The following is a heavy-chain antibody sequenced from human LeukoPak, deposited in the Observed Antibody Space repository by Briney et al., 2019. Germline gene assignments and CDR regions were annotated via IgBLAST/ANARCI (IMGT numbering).Heavy chain of an antibody. CDR3: ARDLSGVTGYTYGRGIDY. Sequence: GGSLRLSCVASGFTFSSYSMNWVRQAPGKGLEWVSSISSSSSYIYYADSVKGRFTISRDNAKNSLYLQMNSLRAEDTAVYYCARDLSGVTGYTYGRGIDYWGQGTLVTVSS. CDR2: ISSSSSYI. J-gene: IGHJ4*02. D-gene: IGHD5-18*01. V-gene: IGHV3-21*01. CDR1: GFTFSSYS.